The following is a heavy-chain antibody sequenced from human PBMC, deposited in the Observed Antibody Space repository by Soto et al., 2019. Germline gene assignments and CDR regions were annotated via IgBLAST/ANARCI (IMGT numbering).Heavy chain of an antibody. V-gene: IGHV4-34*01. CDR2: INHSGST. J-gene: IGHJ4*02. Sequence: SETLSLTCAVYGGSFSGYYWSWIRQPPGKELEWIGEINHSGSTNYNPSLKSRVTISVDTSKNQFSLKLSSVTAADTAVYYCARVIAAAGIDYWGQGTLVTVSS. D-gene: IGHD6-13*01. CDR1: GGSFSGYY. CDR3: ARVIAAAGIDY.